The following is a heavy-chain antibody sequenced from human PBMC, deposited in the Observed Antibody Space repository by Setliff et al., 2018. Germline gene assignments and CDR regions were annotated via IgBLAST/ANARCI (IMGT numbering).Heavy chain of an antibody. D-gene: IGHD7-27*01. CDR2: ISSATKST. V-gene: IGHV3-48*01. CDR1: GFSFNVYS. CDR3: ARVPTSDTYWGFSDYYHMDV. Sequence: ETLSLSCAASGFSFNVYSIMWVRQVPGKGLEWVSFISSATKSTYYADSVKGRFTISRDNAQNSLYLQMNSLRVEDTAVYYCARVPTSDTYWGFSDYYHMDVWGKGTSVTVSS. J-gene: IGHJ6*03.